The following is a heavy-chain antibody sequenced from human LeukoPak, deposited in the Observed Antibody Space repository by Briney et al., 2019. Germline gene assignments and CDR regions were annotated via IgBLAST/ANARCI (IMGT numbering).Heavy chain of an antibody. J-gene: IGHJ2*01. CDR1: TGSISSYY. D-gene: IGHD6-13*01. CDR2: IYYSGST. V-gene: IGHV4-59*01. Sequence: SETLSLTCTVSTGSISSYYWSWIRQPPGKALEWIGFIYYSGSTNYNPSLTSRVTISVDTSKNQFSLKVRSVTAADTAVYYCARVRSSSSLSPWYFDLWGRGTLVTVSS. CDR3: ARVRSSSSLSPWYFDL.